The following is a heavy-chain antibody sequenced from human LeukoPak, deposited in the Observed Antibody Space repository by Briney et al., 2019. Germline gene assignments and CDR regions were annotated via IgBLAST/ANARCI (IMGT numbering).Heavy chain of an antibody. Sequence: PSETLSLTCAVYGGSFSGYYWSWIRQPPGKGLEWIGEINHSGSTNYNPSLKSRVTISVDTSKNQFSLKLSSVTAADTAVYYCATSPVWFRELFVGMDVWGQGTTVTVSS. J-gene: IGHJ6*02. D-gene: IGHD3-10*01. V-gene: IGHV4-34*01. CDR1: GGSFSGYY. CDR2: INHSGST. CDR3: ATSPVWFRELFVGMDV.